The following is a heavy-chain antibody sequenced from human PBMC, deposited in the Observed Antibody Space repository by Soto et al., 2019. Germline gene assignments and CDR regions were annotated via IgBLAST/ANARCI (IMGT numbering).Heavy chain of an antibody. V-gene: IGHV3-33*01. J-gene: IGHJ4*02. D-gene: IGHD6-19*01. CDR3: ARTKAVAAKTQYDFDY. Sequence: QVQLVESGGGVVQPGRSLRLSCAASGFSFSSYGMHWVRQAPGKGLEWVAVIWYDGSNKYYADSVKGRFTISRDNSKNTLYLKMNSMRAGDTAVFYCARTKAVAAKTQYDFDYWGQGTLVTVSS. CDR2: IWYDGSNK. CDR1: GFSFSSYG.